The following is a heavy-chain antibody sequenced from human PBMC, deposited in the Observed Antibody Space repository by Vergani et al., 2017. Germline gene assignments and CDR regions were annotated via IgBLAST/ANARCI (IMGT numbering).Heavy chain of an antibody. CDR2: IVPIFGTA. J-gene: IGHJ3*02. V-gene: IGHV1-69*18. D-gene: IGHD2-8*01. CDR3: ARNSGHRYCTNGECRAYAFDI. CDR1: GGTFSSYA. Sequence: QVQLVQSGAEVKKPGSSVKVSCKASGGTFSSYAISWVRQAPGQGLEWMGRIVPIFGTANYAQEFQGRVTISADESMSTAYMELSSLRSEDTAVYYCARNSGHRYCTNGECRAYAFDIWGQGTMVTVSS.